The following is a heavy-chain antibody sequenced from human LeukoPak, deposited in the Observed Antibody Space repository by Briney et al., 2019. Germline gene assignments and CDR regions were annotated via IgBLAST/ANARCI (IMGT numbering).Heavy chain of an antibody. V-gene: IGHV3-23*01. CDR3: TSQTYLGSLRYYSDY. CDR1: GFSFSSYT. Sequence: PGGSLRLSCATSGFSFSSYTMTWVRQAPGKGLERVAVINNSGGTIYYVDSVKGRFTVSRDNSKNTLYLQMESLRAEDTAVYYCTSQTYLGSLRYYSDYWGQGTLVTVSS. D-gene: IGHD1-26*01. CDR2: INNSGGTI. J-gene: IGHJ4*02.